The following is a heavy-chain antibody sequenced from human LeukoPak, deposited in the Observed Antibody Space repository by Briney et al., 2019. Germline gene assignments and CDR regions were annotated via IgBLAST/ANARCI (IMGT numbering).Heavy chain of an antibody. CDR1: GSRFTSYW. V-gene: IGHV5-51*01. D-gene: IGHD2-2*01. Sequence: PGASLKISCKGSGSRFTSYWIGWVRQMPGKGLEWMGIIYPGDSDTRYSPSFQGQVTFSADKSISTAYLQWSSLKASDTAMYYCATYCSSTSCQDAFDIWGQGTMVTVSS. J-gene: IGHJ3*02. CDR2: IYPGDSDT. CDR3: ATYCSSTSCQDAFDI.